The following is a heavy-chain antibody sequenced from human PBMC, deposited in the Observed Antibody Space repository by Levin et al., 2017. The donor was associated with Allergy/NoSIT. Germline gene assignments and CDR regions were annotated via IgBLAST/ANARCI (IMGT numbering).Heavy chain of an antibody. CDR3: ATINTAMVTDLVY. CDR1: GGTFNSFA. CDR2: IVPMFGMT. V-gene: IGHV1-69*01. D-gene: IGHD5-18*01. Sequence: PGGSLRLSCKASGGTFNSFAITWVRQVPGQGLEWMGGIVPMFGMTTYAQKFQGRLTITADASTSTAYMELSGLRSEDTALYYCATINTAMVTDLVYWGQGTLVTVSS. J-gene: IGHJ4*02.